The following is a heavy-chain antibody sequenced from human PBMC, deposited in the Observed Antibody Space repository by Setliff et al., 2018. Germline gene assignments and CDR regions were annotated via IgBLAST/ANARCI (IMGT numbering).Heavy chain of an antibody. Sequence: GASVKVSCKASGYTFNNYGVAWVRQAPGQGLDWMGWVTIYNGNTKYAQHLQGRLTLSTDRSTSTVYMELGNLTTDDTAIYYCARVESMVRGKNILRHFDYWGQGTQVTVSS. CDR1: GYTFNNYG. D-gene: IGHD3-10*01. V-gene: IGHV1-18*01. CDR2: VTIYNGNT. J-gene: IGHJ4*02. CDR3: ARVESMVRGKNILRHFDY.